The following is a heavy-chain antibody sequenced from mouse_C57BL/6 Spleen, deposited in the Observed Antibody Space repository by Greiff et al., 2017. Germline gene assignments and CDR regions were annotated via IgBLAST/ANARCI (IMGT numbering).Heavy chain of an antibody. CDR2: IYPGDGDT. Sequence: QVQLQQSGAELVKPGASVKISCKASGYAFSSYWMNWVKQRPGKGLEWIGQIYPGDGDTNYNGKFKGKATLTADKSSSTAYMQLSSLTSEASAVYFCARDGGTTPPFDYWGQGTTLTVSS. D-gene: IGHD1-1*01. V-gene: IGHV1-80*01. CDR1: GYAFSSYW. CDR3: ARDGGTTPPFDY. J-gene: IGHJ2*01.